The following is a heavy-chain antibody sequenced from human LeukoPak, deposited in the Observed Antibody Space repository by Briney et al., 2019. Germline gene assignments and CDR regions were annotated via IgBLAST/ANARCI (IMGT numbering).Heavy chain of an antibody. J-gene: IGHJ4*02. D-gene: IGHD3-22*01. CDR2: IYHSGST. CDR1: GYSISSGYY. V-gene: IGHV4-38-2*02. Sequence: SETLSLTCTVSGYSISSGYYWGWIRQPPGKGLEWIGSIYHSGSTYYNPSLKSRVTISVDTSKNQFSLKLSSVTAADTAVYYCARDPRWHYYDSSGYRHDYWGQGTLVTVSP. CDR3: ARDPRWHYYDSSGYRHDY.